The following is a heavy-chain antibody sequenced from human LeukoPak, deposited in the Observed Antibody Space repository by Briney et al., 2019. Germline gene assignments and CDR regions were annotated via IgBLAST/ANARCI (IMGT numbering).Heavy chain of an antibody. CDR2: IYYSGST. CDR3: ARGKIAVAGFDP. J-gene: IGHJ5*02. V-gene: IGHV4-59*01. CDR1: GGSISSYY. D-gene: IGHD6-19*01. Sequence: SETLSLTCTVSGGSISSYYWSWIRQPPGKGLEWIGYIYYSGSTNYNPSLKSRVTISVDTSKNQLSLKLSSVTAADTAVYYCARGKIAVAGFDPWGQGTLVTVSS.